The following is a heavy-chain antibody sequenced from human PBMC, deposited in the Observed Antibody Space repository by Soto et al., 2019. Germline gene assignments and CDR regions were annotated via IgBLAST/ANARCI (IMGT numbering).Heavy chain of an antibody. Sequence: QVQLVESGGGVVQPGRSLRLSCAASGFTFSSYGMHWVRQAPGKGLEWVAVISYDGSNKYYADSVKGRFTISRDNSKNTLYLQMNSLRAEDTAVYYCEKDFTVDTAMEGLGDYWGQGTLVTVSS. CDR1: GFTFSSYG. CDR3: EKDFTVDTAMEGLGDY. V-gene: IGHV3-30*18. J-gene: IGHJ4*02. D-gene: IGHD5-18*01. CDR2: ISYDGSNK.